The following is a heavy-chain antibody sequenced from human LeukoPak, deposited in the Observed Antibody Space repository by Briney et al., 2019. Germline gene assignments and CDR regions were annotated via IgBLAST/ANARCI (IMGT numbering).Heavy chain of an antibody. CDR3: ARVPIGYCSSTSCYSFDY. CDR2: IYHSGST. CDR1: GGSISSGGYC. V-gene: IGHV4-30-2*01. J-gene: IGHJ4*02. Sequence: PSQTLSLTCTVSGGSISSGGYCWSWIRQPPGKGLEWIGYIYHSGSTYYNPSLKSRVTISVDRSKNQFSLKLSSVTAADTAVYYCARVPIGYCSSTSCYSFDYWGQGTLVTVSS. D-gene: IGHD2-2*01.